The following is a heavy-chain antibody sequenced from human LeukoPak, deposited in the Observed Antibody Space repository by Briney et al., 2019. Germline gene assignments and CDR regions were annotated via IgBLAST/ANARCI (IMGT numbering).Heavy chain of an antibody. CDR1: GFTFDDYG. D-gene: IGHD1-26*01. CDR2: INRIGSIT. CDR3: ARRGLGGELGGFDC. Sequence: PGGSLRHSCAGSGFTFDDYGMSWVRQVPGKGLEWVSGINRIGSITGNADSVKGRFTISRDNAKGSLYLQMNSLRAEDTALYYCARRGLGGELGGFDCWGQGTLVSVSS. J-gene: IGHJ4*02. V-gene: IGHV3-20*04.